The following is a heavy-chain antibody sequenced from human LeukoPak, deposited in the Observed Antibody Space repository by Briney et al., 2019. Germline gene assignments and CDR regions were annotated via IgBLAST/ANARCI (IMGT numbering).Heavy chain of an antibody. J-gene: IGHJ5*02. V-gene: IGHV4-4*02. CDR1: GGSISSSNW. Sequence: PSGTLSLTCAVSGGSISSSNWWSWVRQPPGKGLEWIGEIYHSGSTNYNPSLKSRVTISVDKSKNQFSLKLSSVTAADTAVYYCARVKAAGILNPNNWFDPWGQGTLVTVSS. CDR2: IYHSGST. CDR3: ARVKAAGILNPNNWFDP. D-gene: IGHD6-13*01.